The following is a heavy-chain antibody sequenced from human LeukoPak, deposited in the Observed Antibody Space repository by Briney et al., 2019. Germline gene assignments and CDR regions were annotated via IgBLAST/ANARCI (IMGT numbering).Heavy chain of an antibody. D-gene: IGHD2/OR15-2a*01. V-gene: IGHV3-74*01. CDR2: INSDGSST. J-gene: IGHJ4*02. CDR3: ARGNRYGYFDY. Sequence: GGSLRLSCAASGFTLSSYWMHWVRPAPGKGLMWVSRINSDGSSTSYADSVKGRFTISRDNAKDTLYLQMISLRAEDTAMYYCARGNRYGYFDYWGQGTLVTVSS. CDR1: GFTLSSYW.